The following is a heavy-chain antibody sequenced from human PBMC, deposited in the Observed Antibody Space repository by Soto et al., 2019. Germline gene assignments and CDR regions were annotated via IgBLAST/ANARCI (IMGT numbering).Heavy chain of an antibody. CDR2: NYHSGST. J-gene: IGHJ4*02. V-gene: IGHV4-4*02. CDR1: DDSISSTNW. CDR3: ARYRHRVPLVY. Sequence: QVQLQESGPGLVKPSGTLSLTCTVSDDSISSTNWWSWVRQPPGKGLEWIGENYHSGSTNYNPSLNTRVTISSYNPKNQFSLKLSFVTAADTAVYYCARYRHRVPLVYWGQGTLVTLSS. D-gene: IGHD3-16*02.